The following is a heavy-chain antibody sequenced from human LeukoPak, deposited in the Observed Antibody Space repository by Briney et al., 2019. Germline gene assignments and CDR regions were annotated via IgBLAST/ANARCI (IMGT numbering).Heavy chain of an antibody. Sequence: GGSLRLSCAASGFTFSSYSMNWVRQAPGKGLEWVSSISSSSSYIYYADSVKGRFTISRDNAKNSLYLQMNSLRAEDTAVYYCARETDYGDSLIYWGQGTLVTVSS. V-gene: IGHV3-21*01. D-gene: IGHD4-17*01. J-gene: IGHJ4*02. CDR1: GFTFSSYS. CDR2: ISSSSSYI. CDR3: ARETDYGDSLIY.